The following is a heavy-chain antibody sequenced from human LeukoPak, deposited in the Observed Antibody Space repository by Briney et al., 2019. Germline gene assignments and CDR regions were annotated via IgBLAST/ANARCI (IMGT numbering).Heavy chain of an antibody. CDR1: GYRYTSDN. CDR3: ARGLPKAVFGVVIED. D-gene: IGHD3-3*01. V-gene: IGHV1-8*01. J-gene: IGHJ1*01. Sequence: GASVKVSCKASGYRYTSDNVNWVRQATGQWLEWMGRTNTNSGNTGYSQNFQGRVTMTRDTSISTAYMELSSLMSEDTAVYYCARGLPKAVFGVVIEDWGQGTLVTVSS. CDR2: TNTNSGNT.